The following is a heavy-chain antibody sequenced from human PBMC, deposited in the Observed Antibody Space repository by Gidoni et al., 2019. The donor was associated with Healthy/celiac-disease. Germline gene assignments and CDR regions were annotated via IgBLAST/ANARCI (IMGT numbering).Heavy chain of an antibody. J-gene: IGHJ4*02. D-gene: IGHD6-19*01. CDR2: ISGSGGST. Sequence: GGLVQPGGSLRLSCAASGFTFSSYAMSWVRQAPGKGLEWVSAISGSGGSTYYADSVKGRFTISRDNSKNTLYLQMNSLRAEDTAVYYCAKPRSSSGPTGYYFDYWGQGTLVTVSS. CDR1: GFTFSSYA. V-gene: IGHV3-23*01. CDR3: AKPRSSSGPTGYYFDY.